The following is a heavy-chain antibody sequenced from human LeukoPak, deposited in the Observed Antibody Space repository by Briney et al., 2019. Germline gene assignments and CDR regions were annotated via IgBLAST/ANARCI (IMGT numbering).Heavy chain of an antibody. CDR2: ISSSSSTI. Sequence: PGGSLRLSCAATGFTFSSYSMNWVRQAPGKGLEWVSYISSSSSTIYYADSVKVRFTISRDNAKNSLSLQMKGLRAEDTAVYYCARDSSSTVTTFLYYYYTDVSGKGTTVTVSS. D-gene: IGHD4-17*01. J-gene: IGHJ6*03. CDR3: ARDSSSTVTTFLYYYYTDV. V-gene: IGHV3-48*01. CDR1: GFTFSSYS.